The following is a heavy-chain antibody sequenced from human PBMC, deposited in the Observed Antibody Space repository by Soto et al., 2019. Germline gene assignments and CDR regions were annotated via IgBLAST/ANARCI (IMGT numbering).Heavy chain of an antibody. Sequence: EVHLVESGGGLVQPGGSLRLSCAVPGFTLSRHWMHWVGQAPGKGLQWVSRINTDGSGTNYADSAEGRFTISRDNTKNTLYLQMNSLRGEDTAHYYCVRGTSDWYGIDFWGQGTLVTVSS. V-gene: IGHV3-74*01. CDR2: INTDGSGT. CDR3: VRGTSDWYGIDF. D-gene: IGHD6-19*01. J-gene: IGHJ4*02. CDR1: GFTLSRHW.